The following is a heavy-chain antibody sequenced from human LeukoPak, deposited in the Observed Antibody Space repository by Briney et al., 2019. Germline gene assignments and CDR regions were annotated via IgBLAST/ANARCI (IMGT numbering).Heavy chain of an antibody. Sequence: SETLSLTCTVSGYSISSGYYWGWIRQPPGKGLEWIGSIYTSGSTNYNASLKSRVSMSVDTSKNQFSLKLSSVTAADTAVFYCARENSGSYREFDYWGQGTLVTVSS. V-gene: IGHV4-38-2*02. J-gene: IGHJ4*02. CDR3: ARENSGSYREFDY. CDR2: IYTSGST. D-gene: IGHD1-26*01. CDR1: GYSISSGYY.